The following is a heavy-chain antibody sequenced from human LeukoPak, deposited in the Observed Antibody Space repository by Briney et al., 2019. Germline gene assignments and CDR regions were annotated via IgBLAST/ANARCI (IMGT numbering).Heavy chain of an antibody. CDR3: ARDLGSSWYFDAFDI. CDR2: INTDGSST. D-gene: IGHD6-13*01. Sequence: GGSLRLSCAASGFTFSSYWMHWVRQAPGKGLVWVSRINTDGSSTSYADSVKGRFTISRDNAKNTLYLQMSSLRAEDTAVYYCARDLGSSWYFDAFDIWGQGTMVTVSS. J-gene: IGHJ3*02. V-gene: IGHV3-74*01. CDR1: GFTFSSYW.